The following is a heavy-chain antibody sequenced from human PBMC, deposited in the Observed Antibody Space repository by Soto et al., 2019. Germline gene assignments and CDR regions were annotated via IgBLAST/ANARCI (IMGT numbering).Heavy chain of an antibody. V-gene: IGHV1-18*01. CDR3: ARDSGYDLRDY. D-gene: IGHD5-12*01. CDR2: IGTYNGNT. CDR1: GYILNTYG. J-gene: IGHJ4*02. Sequence: QVQLLQSGAEVKKPGASVKVSCTTSGYILNTYGISWVRQAPGQGLEWMGWIGTYNGNTNYAQKFQGRVTMTTETSTSTSYLELRRLRFDDTAVYYCARDSGYDLRDYWGQGTLVTVSS.